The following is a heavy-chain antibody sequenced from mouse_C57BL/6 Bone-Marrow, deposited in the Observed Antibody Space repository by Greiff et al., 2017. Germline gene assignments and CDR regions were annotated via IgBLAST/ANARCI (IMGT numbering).Heavy chain of an antibody. CDR1: GFTFSSYT. D-gene: IGHD1-1*01. J-gene: IGHJ1*03. CDR2: ISGGGGNT. Sequence: EVMLVESGGGLVKPGGSLKLSCASSGFTFSSYTMSWVRQTPEKRLQWVAAISGGGGNTYYPDSVKGRFTISRDNDKNILYLQMSSLRSEDTALYYCSRQVTPVLATKYFHVWSTGRTEPVPS. CDR3: SRQVTPVLATKYFHV. V-gene: IGHV5-9*01.